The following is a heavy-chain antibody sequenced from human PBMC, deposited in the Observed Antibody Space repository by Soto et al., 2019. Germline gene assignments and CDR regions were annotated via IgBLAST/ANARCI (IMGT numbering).Heavy chain of an antibody. D-gene: IGHD2-15*01. J-gene: IGHJ6*02. CDR3: APLSVSLSGPYGIHV. Sequence: QLHLQESGPGLVKPSETLSLTSSVSGYSVSSSDYYWAWIRQPPGKGLEWIGSMFYSGLTYYNPSLKSRVTLSVDTSKNQFSVRLNSVTAADTAVYYCAPLSVSLSGPYGIHVWGQGTTVTVSS. CDR1: GYSVSSSDYY. V-gene: IGHV4-39*01. CDR2: MFYSGLT.